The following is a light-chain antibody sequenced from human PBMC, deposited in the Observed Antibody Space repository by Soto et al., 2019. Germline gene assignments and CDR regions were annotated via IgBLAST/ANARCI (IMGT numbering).Light chain of an antibody. CDR1: SSDVGGYNY. CDR2: DVS. Sequence: QSALTQPRSVSGSPEQSVTISCTGTSSDVGGYNYVSWYQQHPGKAPKLMIYDVSKRPSGVPDRFSGSKSGNTASLTISGLQAEDEADYSCCSYAGSYTYVFGTGTQLTVL. V-gene: IGLV2-11*01. J-gene: IGLJ1*01. CDR3: CSYAGSYTYV.